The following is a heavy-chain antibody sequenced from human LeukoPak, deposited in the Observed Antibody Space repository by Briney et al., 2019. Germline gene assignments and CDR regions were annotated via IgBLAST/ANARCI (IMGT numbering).Heavy chain of an antibody. CDR1: GFTFSSYA. J-gene: IGHJ4*02. V-gene: IGHV3-23*01. D-gene: IGHD4-17*01. CDR2: ISRSGVST. Sequence: PGGSLRLSCAASGFTFSSYAMXWVRQAPGXGLEWVSAISRSGVSTYYADSVKGRFTISRDNSKNTLYLQMNSLRAEDTAVYYCASTFYGDSPPYWGQGTLVTVSS. CDR3: ASTFYGDSPPY.